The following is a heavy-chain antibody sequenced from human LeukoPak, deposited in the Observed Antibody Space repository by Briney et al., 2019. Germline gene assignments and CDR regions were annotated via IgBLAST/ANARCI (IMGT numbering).Heavy chain of an antibody. Sequence: ASVKVSCKPSGYTLPQLSIHWVRQPPAKGRAWMGAFDPEDGESIYSQKFQGRVTMTEDTSTDTAYMDLRSLRLDDTAVYYCAASSSQILDKIYYFDLWGRGTLVSVSS. CDR1: GYTLPQLS. J-gene: IGHJ2*01. D-gene: IGHD5/OR15-5a*01. CDR3: AASSSQILDKIYYFDL. CDR2: FDPEDGES. V-gene: IGHV1-24*01.